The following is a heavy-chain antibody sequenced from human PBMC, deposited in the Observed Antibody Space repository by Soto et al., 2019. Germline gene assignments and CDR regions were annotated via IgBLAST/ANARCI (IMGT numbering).Heavy chain of an antibody. V-gene: IGHV3-23*01. J-gene: IGHJ6*02. CDR3: AKDAVSGDGVWLLDS. Sequence: GESLKISCAASGFMFDNYAMTWARQAPGKGLEWVASLVRNGRTPEYANSVKGRFTMSSDLSASSLFLQMDSLRGEDTAVYYCAKDAVSGDGVWLLDSWGQGTAVTVSS. CDR2: LVRNGRTP. CDR1: GFMFDNYA. D-gene: IGHD5-12*01.